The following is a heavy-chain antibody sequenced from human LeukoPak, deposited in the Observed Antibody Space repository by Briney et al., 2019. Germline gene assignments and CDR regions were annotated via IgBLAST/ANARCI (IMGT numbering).Heavy chain of an antibody. CDR2: INPNGGGT. Sequence: APVKVSCPPSGHTFTIYGISWVRQAPGQRLEWVGWINPNGGGTNYAQKFQGRVTMTRDTSISTAYMELSRLRSDDTAVYYCARGDGSHLIWGQGTLVTVSS. CDR1: GHTFTIYG. J-gene: IGHJ4*02. D-gene: IGHD2-15*01. CDR3: ARGDGSHLI. V-gene: IGHV1-2*02.